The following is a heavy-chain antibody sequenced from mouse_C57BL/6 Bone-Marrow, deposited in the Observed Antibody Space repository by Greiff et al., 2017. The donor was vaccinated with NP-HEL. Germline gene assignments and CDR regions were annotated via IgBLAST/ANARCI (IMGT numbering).Heavy chain of an antibody. V-gene: IGHV1-69*01. CDR2: IDPSDSYT. D-gene: IGHD2-1*01. CDR1: GYTFTSHW. J-gene: IGHJ3*01. Sequence: QVQLQQPGAELVMPGASVKLSCKASGYTFTSHWMHWVKQRPGQGLEWIGEIDPSDSYTNYNQKFKGKSTLTVDKSSSTAYMQLSSLTSEDSAVYYCARSTMGTYRGQGTLVTVSA. CDR3: ARSTMGTY.